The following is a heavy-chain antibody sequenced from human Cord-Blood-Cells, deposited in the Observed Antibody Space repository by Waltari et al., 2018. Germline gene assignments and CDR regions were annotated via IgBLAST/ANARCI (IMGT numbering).Heavy chain of an antibody. CDR3: AKDRQYSSSFGDY. V-gene: IGHV3-23*01. CDR2: ISGSGGST. J-gene: IGHJ4*02. D-gene: IGHD6-6*01. Sequence: EVQLLESGGGLVQPGGSLRLSCAASGFTFSSSAMSWVRQAPGKGLEWVSAISGSGGSTYYADSVKGRFTISRDNSKNTLYLQMNSLRAEDTAVYYCAKDRQYSSSFGDYWGQGTLVTVSS. CDR1: GFTFSSSA.